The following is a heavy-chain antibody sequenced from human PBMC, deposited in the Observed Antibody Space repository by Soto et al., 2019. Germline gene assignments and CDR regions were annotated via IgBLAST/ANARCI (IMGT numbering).Heavy chain of an antibody. CDR1: GFTFRSYS. CDR3: ARVPISASYPSYYYYGMDV. CDR2: ITSSSDTK. Sequence: EVQLVESGGGLVQPGGSLRLSCAASGFTFRSYSMNWVRQAPGKGLEWVSYITSSSDTKYYGDSVQGRFTISRDNAKNSLYLQANSLRDEDTAVYYCARVPISASYPSYYYYGMDVWGQGTTVTVPS. V-gene: IGHV3-48*02. J-gene: IGHJ6*02. D-gene: IGHD1-26*01.